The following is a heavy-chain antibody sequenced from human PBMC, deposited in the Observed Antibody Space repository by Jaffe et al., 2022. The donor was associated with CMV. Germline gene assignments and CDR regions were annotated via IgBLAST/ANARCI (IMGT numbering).Heavy chain of an antibody. D-gene: IGHD1-1*01. CDR1: GFTFSSYS. CDR2: ISSSSSYI. J-gene: IGHJ5*02. CDR3: ARDMEQYRGSWFDP. V-gene: IGHV3-21*01. Sequence: EVQLVESGGGLVKPGGSLRLSCAASGFTFSSYSMNWVRQAPGKGLEWVSSISSSSSYIYYADSVKGRFTISRDNAKNSLYLQMNSLRAEDTAVYYCARDMEQYRGSWFDPWGQGTLVTVSS.